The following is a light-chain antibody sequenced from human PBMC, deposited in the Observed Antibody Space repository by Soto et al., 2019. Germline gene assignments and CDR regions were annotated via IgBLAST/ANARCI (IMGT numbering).Light chain of an antibody. CDR2: DAS. Sequence: DIQMTQSPSSLSASVGDRVTITCQASQDISNYLNWYQQKPRKAPKLLIYDASNLETGVPSRFSGSGSGTDFTFTISSLQPEDIATYYCQQYDNRLTFGPGTKVDIK. CDR1: QDISNY. J-gene: IGKJ3*01. V-gene: IGKV1-33*01. CDR3: QQYDNRLT.